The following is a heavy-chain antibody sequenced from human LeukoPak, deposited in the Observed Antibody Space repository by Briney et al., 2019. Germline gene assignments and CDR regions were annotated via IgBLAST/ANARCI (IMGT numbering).Heavy chain of an antibody. D-gene: IGHD3-22*01. Sequence: EGSLRLSCAASGFTFSSYSMNWVRQAPGKGLEWVSSISSSSSYIYYADSVKGRFTISRDNAKNSLYLQMNSLRAEDTAVYYCARDLVDYDSSGFYYTYYFDYWGQGTLVTVSS. V-gene: IGHV3-21*01. CDR2: ISSSSSYI. CDR3: ARDLVDYDSSGFYYTYYFDY. J-gene: IGHJ4*02. CDR1: GFTFSSYS.